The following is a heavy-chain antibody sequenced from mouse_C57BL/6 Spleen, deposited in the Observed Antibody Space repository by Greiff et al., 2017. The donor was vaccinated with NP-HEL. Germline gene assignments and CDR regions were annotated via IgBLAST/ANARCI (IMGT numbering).Heavy chain of an antibody. CDR2: ISSGGDYI. CDR3: TYYGYDGGFAY. D-gene: IGHD2-2*01. J-gene: IGHJ3*01. CDR1: GFTFSSYA. V-gene: IGHV5-9-1*02. Sequence: EVKLVESGEGLVKPGGSLKLSCAASGFTFSSYAMSWVRQTPEKRLEWVAYISSGGDYIYYADTVKGRFTISRDNARNTLYLQMSSLKSEDTAMYYCTYYGYDGGFAYWGQGTLVTVSA.